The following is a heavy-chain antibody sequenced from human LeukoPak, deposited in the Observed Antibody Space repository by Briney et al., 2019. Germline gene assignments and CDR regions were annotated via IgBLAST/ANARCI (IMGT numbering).Heavy chain of an antibody. J-gene: IGHJ3*02. D-gene: IGHD3-3*01. CDR1: GFSLSTSGVG. Sequence: ESGPTLVKPTQTLTLTCTFSGFSLSTSGVGVGWIRQPPGKALEWLALIYWDYDKRYRPSLKSRLTITKDTSKNQVVLTITNMDPVDTATYYCAHRWSGYYFRALDIWGQGTMVTVSS. CDR2: IYWDYDK. V-gene: IGHV2-5*02. CDR3: AHRWSGYYFRALDI.